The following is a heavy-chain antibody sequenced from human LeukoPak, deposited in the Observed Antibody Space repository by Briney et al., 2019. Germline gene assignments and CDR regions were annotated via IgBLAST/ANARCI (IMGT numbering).Heavy chain of an antibody. D-gene: IGHD2-2*01. J-gene: IGHJ4*02. Sequence: SETLSLTCTVSGGSISSGGYYWSWIRQPPGKGLEWIGYIYHSGSTYYNPSLKSRVTISVDRSKNQFSLKLSSVTAADTAVYYCARNRYCSSTSCQGYDYWGQGTLVTVSS. CDR2: IYHSGST. V-gene: IGHV4-30-2*01. CDR3: ARNRYCSSTSCQGYDY. CDR1: GGSISSGGYY.